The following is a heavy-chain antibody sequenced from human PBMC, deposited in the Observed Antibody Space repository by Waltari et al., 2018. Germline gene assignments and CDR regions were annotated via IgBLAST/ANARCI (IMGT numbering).Heavy chain of an antibody. CDR1: GGSFSGYY. J-gene: IGHJ6*02. CDR2: INHSGST. V-gene: IGHV4-34*01. D-gene: IGHD3-3*01. Sequence: QVQLQQWGEGLLKPSETLSLTSAVYGGSFSGYYWSWIRQPTGNGLELIGEINHSGSTNYNPSRKSRVTISVDTSKNQFSLKLRSVTTAATAVYYCARNDFWSGYQYYYYGMDVWGQGTTVTVSS. CDR3: ARNDFWSGYQYYYYGMDV.